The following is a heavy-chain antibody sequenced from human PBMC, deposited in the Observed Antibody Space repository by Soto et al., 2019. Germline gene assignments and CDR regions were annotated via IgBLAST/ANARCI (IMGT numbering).Heavy chain of an antibody. J-gene: IGHJ4*02. V-gene: IGHV3-74*01. CDR2: IYNDGSYT. CDR1: GFIFKMYW. D-gene: IGHD3-10*01. CDR3: TRGPRPISTGTGAY. Sequence: LRLSCAASGFIFKMYWMHWVRQTPGKWLVWISRIYNDGSYTDYADSVRGRFTISRDNVNDTLYLQMYNLRAEDSGLYYCTRGPRPISTGTGAYWGQGTQVTVSS.